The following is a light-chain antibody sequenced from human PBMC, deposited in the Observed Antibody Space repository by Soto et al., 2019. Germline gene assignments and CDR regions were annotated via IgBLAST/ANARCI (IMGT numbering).Light chain of an antibody. CDR2: KAS. CDR3: QQYDRT. Sequence: DIQMTQSPSTLSGSVGDRVTITCRASQTISSWLAWYQQKPGKAPKLLIYKASTLKSGVPSRFSGSGSGTEFTLTISSLQPDDFATYYCQQYDRTFGQGTKLEIK. J-gene: IGKJ2*01. CDR1: QTISSW. V-gene: IGKV1-5*03.